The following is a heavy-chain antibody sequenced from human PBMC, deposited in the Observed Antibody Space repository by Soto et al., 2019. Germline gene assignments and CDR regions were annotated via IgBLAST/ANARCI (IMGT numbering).Heavy chain of an antibody. J-gene: IGHJ6*02. CDR2: IIPIFGTA. CDR3: ARDKRSGRGPSYCYGMDV. Sequence: GASVKVSCKASGGTFSSYAISWVRQAPGQGLEWMGGIIPIFGTANYAQKFQGRVTITADESTSTAYMELSSLRSEDTAVYYCARDKRSGRGPSYCYGMDVWGQGTTVTVSS. CDR1: GGTFSSYA. V-gene: IGHV1-69*13. D-gene: IGHD3-10*01.